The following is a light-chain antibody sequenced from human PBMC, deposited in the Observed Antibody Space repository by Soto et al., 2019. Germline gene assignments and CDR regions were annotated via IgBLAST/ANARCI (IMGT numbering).Light chain of an antibody. CDR3: QQSYSTPLT. CDR1: QSISSY. CDR2: AAS. Sequence: DIQMTQSPSSLSASVGDRVTITCRASQSISSYLNWYQQKPGKAPKLLIYAASSLQSGVPSRFSGSGSGTDFTLTISSLQPADFATYYGQQSYSTPLTFGGGTKVDIK. V-gene: IGKV1-39*01. J-gene: IGKJ4*01.